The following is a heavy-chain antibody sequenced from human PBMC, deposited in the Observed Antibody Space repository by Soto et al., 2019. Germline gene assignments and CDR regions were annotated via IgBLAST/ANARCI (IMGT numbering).Heavy chain of an antibody. CDR1: GFTMSTYS. J-gene: IGHJ4*02. V-gene: IGHV3-23*01. CDR3: SKWSGHGDL. D-gene: IGHD2-15*01. CDR2: ISVTPGIT. Sequence: EMQLLVSGGGLVQPGGSLRLSCAASGFTMSTYSDTWVRQAPGKGLEWVSGISVTPGITFYADSVKGRFTISRDSSNNAVYLQMNSLSAEDTVMYFCSKWSGHGDLWGQGTLVTVSS.